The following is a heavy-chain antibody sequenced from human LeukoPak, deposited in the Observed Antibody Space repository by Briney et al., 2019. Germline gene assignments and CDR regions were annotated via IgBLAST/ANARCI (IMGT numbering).Heavy chain of an antibody. CDR1: GFTFSSYG. V-gene: IGHV3-30*18. CDR3: AKGEDAFDI. Sequence: PGGSLRLSCAASGFTFSSYGMHWVRQAPGKGLEWVAVISYDGGNKYYADSVKGRFTISRDNSKNTLYLQMNSLRAEDTAVYYCAKGEDAFDIWGQGTMVTVSS. J-gene: IGHJ3*02. CDR2: ISYDGGNK.